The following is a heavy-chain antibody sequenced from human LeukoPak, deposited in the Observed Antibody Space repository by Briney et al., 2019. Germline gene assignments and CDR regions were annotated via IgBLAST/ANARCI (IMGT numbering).Heavy chain of an antibody. CDR3: ASTFPYCSEDNCAL. J-gene: IGHJ1*01. CDR1: GFTFSSYS. V-gene: IGHV3-21*06. Sequence: GGSLRLSCAASGFTFSSYSMNWVRQAPGKGLEWVSSISSSSSYIYYADSVKGRFTISRDNAKNSLYLQMNNLRAEDTAAYYCASTFPYCSEDNCALGGQGTLVTVSS. CDR2: ISSSSSYI. D-gene: IGHD2-15*01.